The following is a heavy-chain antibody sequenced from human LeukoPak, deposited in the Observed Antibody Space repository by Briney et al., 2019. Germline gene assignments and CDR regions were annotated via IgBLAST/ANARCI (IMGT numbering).Heavy chain of an antibody. J-gene: IGHJ1*01. Sequence: GGSLRLSCAASGFTFDDYAMHWVRQAPGKGLEWVSGISWNSGSIGYADSVKGRFTISRDNAKNSLYLQMNSLRAEDTALYYCAKDLPFQHWGQGTLVTVSS. CDR1: GFTFDDYA. CDR3: AKDLPFQH. V-gene: IGHV3-9*01. CDR2: ISWNSGSI.